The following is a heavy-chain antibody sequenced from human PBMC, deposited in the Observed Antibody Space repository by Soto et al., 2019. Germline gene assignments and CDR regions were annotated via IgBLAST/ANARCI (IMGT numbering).Heavy chain of an antibody. J-gene: IGHJ4*02. Sequence: GGSLRLSCAASGFTFSSYSMNWVRQAPGKGLEWVSYISSSSSTIYYADSVKGRFTISRDNAKNSLYLQMNSLRAEDTAVYYCARDHTNIVATIYFDYWGQGTLVTVSS. CDR1: GFTFSSYS. CDR3: ARDHTNIVATIYFDY. V-gene: IGHV3-48*01. CDR2: ISSSSSTI. D-gene: IGHD5-12*01.